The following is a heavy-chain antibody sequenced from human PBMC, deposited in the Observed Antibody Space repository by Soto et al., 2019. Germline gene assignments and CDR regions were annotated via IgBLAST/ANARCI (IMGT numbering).Heavy chain of an antibody. Sequence: ASVKVSCKASGYTFTSYGISWVRQAPGQGLEWMGWISPYNGNTYYAQNLQGRVTMTTDTSTSTAYMEVRSLRSDDTAVYYCARLTTGSGSYLSYWGQGTLVTVSS. CDR2: ISPYNGNT. CDR3: ARLTTGSGSYLSY. J-gene: IGHJ4*02. CDR1: GYTFTSYG. D-gene: IGHD3-10*01. V-gene: IGHV1-18*01.